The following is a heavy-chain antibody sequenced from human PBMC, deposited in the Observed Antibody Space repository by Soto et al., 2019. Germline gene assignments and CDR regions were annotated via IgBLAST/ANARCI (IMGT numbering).Heavy chain of an antibody. CDR2: IYHSGST. Sequence: QVQLQESGPGLVKPSQTLSLTCTVSGGSISSGGYYWSWIRQHPGKGLEWIGYIYHSGSTYYNPSLKSRVTISVDTSKKQFSLKLSSVTAADTAVYCCERGGNTVHAFDIWCQGTMVTVSS. J-gene: IGHJ3*02. D-gene: IGHD4-17*01. CDR1: GGSISSGGYY. CDR3: ERGGNTVHAFDI. V-gene: IGHV4-31*03.